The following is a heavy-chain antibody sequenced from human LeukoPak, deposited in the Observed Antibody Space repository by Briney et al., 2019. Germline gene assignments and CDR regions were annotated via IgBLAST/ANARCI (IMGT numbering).Heavy chain of an antibody. Sequence: SQTLSLTCAISGDSVSSNSVTWNWIRHSPSRGLEWLGRTYYRSTWYNNYAVSLRGRITVNPDTSKTQFSLLLNSVTPEDTAVYYCARRLTQYDCFDPWGQGILVTVSS. J-gene: IGHJ5*02. CDR3: ARRLTQYDCFDP. CDR1: GDSVSSNSVT. D-gene: IGHD2-2*01. CDR2: TYYRSTWYN. V-gene: IGHV6-1*01.